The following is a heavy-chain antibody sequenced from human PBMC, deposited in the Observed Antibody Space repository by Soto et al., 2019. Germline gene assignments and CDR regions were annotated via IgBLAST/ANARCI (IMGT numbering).Heavy chain of an antibody. CDR3: ARDKITGLFDY. D-gene: IGHD2-8*02. V-gene: IGHV4-59*12. CDR1: GVSISSYY. J-gene: IGHJ4*02. Sequence: SETLSLTCAVSGVSISSYYWSWIRQPPGKGLEWIGYIYYSGSTNYNPSLKSRVTISVDTSKNQFSLKLTSVTAADTAVYYCARDKITGLFDYWGQGTLVTVSS. CDR2: IYYSGST.